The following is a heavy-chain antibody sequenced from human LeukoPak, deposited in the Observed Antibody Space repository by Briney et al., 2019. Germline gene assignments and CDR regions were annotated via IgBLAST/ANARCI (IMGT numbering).Heavy chain of an antibody. V-gene: IGHV1-3*01. Sequence: ASVKVSCKASGYTFTSYAMHWVRQAPGQRLEWMGWINAGNGNTKYSQEFQGRVTMTRDMSTTTDYMELSSLRSEDTAVYYCARDIAWWFDPWGQGTLVTVSS. J-gene: IGHJ5*02. D-gene: IGHD3-16*02. CDR1: GYTFTSYA. CDR3: ARDIAWWFDP. CDR2: INAGNGNT.